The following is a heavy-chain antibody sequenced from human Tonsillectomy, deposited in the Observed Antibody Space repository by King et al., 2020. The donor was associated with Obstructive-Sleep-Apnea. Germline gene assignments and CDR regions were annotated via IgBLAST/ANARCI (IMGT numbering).Heavy chain of an antibody. CDR3: ARSATPMAEANYFDY. CDR1: GFTFSSYG. Sequence: QLVQSGGGVVQPGRSLRLSCAASGFTFSSYGMHWVRQAPGKGLEWVAVISYDGVNKYYADSVRGRFTISRDNSKNTLYLQMNSLRAGDTAVYYCARSATPMAEANYFDYWGQGTLVTVSS. J-gene: IGHJ4*02. V-gene: IGHV3-30*19. CDR2: ISYDGVNK. D-gene: IGHD5-18*01.